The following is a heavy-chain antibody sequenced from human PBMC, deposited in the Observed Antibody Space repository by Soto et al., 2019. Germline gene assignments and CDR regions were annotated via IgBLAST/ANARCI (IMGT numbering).Heavy chain of an antibody. CDR1: GGSISSNSYY. CDR2: IYYSGST. J-gene: IGHJ4*02. D-gene: IGHD3-22*01. V-gene: IGHV4-39*01. Sequence: SETLSLTCTVSGGSISSNSYYWGWIRQPPGKGLEWIGSIYYSGSTYYNPSLKSRVTISVDTSKNQFSLKLNSVTAADTAVYYCARHDGGHSSGYYAFDYWGQGTLVTVSS. CDR3: ARHDGGHSSGYYAFDY.